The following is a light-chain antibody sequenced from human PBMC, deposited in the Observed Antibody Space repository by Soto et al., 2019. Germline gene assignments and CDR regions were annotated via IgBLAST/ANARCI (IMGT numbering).Light chain of an antibody. CDR2: RNN. J-gene: IGLJ1*01. CDR1: TSNIGSSC. V-gene: IGLV1-47*01. CDR3: ATWDARLNGFYV. Sequence: QSVLTQPPSASGTPGQGVTISRSGSTSNIGSSCVYWYQQLPVTAPNRLIYRNNQRPSGVPDRFSGSKSGTSASLAISGLRSDDEADYFCATWDARLNGFYVIATGIKVTV.